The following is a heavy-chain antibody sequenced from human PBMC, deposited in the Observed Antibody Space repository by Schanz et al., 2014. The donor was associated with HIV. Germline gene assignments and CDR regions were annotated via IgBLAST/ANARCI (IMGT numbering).Heavy chain of an antibody. V-gene: IGHV4-34*12. J-gene: IGHJ4*02. D-gene: IGHD3-22*01. CDR1: GGSVSGYH. Sequence: QVHPQEWGAGPLKPSETLYLTCVVSGGSVSGYHWSWIRQPPGKGLEWIAEIIHSGSTTYNPSLKSRYPISIATSKNQFSLTLRSVTAADTAVYYCARSPNYYDSSAYYEGYFDSWGQGTLVTVSS. CDR2: IIHSGST. CDR3: ARSPNYYDSSAYYEGYFDS.